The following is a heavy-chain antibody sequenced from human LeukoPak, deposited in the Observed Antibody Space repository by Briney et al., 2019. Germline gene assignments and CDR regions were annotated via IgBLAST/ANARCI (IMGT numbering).Heavy chain of an antibody. CDR2: IYSGGST. CDR3: ARRFTMVRGVIIDDFAFDI. Sequence: GGSLRLSCAASGFTVSSNYMSCVRQAPGKGLEWVSVIYSGGSTYYADSVKGRFTISRDNSKNTLYLQMNSLRAEDTAVYYCARRFTMVRGVIIDDFAFDIWGQGTMVTVSS. J-gene: IGHJ3*02. CDR1: GFTVSSNY. D-gene: IGHD3-10*01. V-gene: IGHV3-66*04.